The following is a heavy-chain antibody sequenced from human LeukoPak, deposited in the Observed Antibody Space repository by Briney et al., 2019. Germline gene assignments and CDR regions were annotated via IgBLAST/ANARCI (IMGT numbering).Heavy chain of an antibody. V-gene: IGHV3-53*01. Sequence: TGGSLRLSCAASGFTVSSNYMSWVRQAPGKGLEWVSVIYSGGSTYYADSVKGRFTISRDNSKNTLYLQMNSLRAEDTAVYYCASGIISGLINYWGQGTLVTVSS. CDR2: IYSGGST. CDR3: ASGIISGLINY. D-gene: IGHD3-16*01. J-gene: IGHJ4*02. CDR1: GFTVSSNY.